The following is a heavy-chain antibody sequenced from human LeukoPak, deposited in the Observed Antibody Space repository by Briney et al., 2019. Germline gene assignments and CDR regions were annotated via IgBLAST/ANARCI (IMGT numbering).Heavy chain of an antibody. CDR1: GGTFSSYA. Sequence: SVKVSCKASGGTFSSYAISWVRQAPGQGLEWMGGIIPIFGTVNYAQKFQGRVTITADESTSTAYMELSSLRSEDTAVYYCARTDIVVVVAATLGLGGYFDYWGQGTLVTVSS. CDR2: IIPIFGTV. J-gene: IGHJ4*02. V-gene: IGHV1-69*13. D-gene: IGHD2-15*01. CDR3: ARTDIVVVVAATLGLGGYFDY.